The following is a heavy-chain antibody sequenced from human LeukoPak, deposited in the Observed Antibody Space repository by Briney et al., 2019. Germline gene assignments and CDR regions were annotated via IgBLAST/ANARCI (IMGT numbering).Heavy chain of an antibody. D-gene: IGHD2-2*01. V-gene: IGHV1-24*01. Sequence: GASVKVSCKVSGYTPTELSMHWVRQAPGTGLEWMGRFDPEDGETIYAQKFQGRVTMTEDTSTDTAYMELSSLRSEDTAVYYCATVLVVVPAAMRTDAFDIWGQGTMVTVSS. CDR3: ATVLVVVPAAMRTDAFDI. CDR2: FDPEDGET. CDR1: GYTPTELS. J-gene: IGHJ3*02.